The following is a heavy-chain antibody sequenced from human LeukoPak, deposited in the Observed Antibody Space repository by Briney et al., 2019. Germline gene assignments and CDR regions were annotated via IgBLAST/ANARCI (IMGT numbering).Heavy chain of an antibody. CDR2: IYYSGST. CDR3: ARELRRPWYFDL. V-gene: IGHV4-39*07. Sequence: SETLSLTCTVSGGPISSSSYYRGWIRQPPGKGLEWIGSIYYSGSTYYNPSLKSRVTISVDTSKNQFSLKLSSVTAADTAVYYCARELRRPWYFDLWGRGTLVTVSS. CDR1: GGPISSSSYY. D-gene: IGHD2-21*01. J-gene: IGHJ2*01.